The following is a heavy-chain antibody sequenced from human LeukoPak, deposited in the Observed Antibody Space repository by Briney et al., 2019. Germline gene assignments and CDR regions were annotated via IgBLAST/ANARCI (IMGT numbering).Heavy chain of an antibody. CDR2: IKQDGSEK. CDR3: ASRYGITMVRGAPYFDY. V-gene: IGHV3-7*01. CDR1: GFTFSSYW. J-gene: IGHJ4*02. Sequence: PGGSLRLSCAASGFTFSSYWMSWVRQAPGKGLEWVANIKQDGSEKYYVDSVKGRFTISRDNAKNSLYLQMNSLRAEDTAVYYCASRYGITMVRGAPYFDYWGQGTLVTVSS. D-gene: IGHD3-10*01.